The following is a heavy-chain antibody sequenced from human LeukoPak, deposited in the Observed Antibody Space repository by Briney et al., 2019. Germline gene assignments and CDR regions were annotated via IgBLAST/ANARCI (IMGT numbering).Heavy chain of an antibody. J-gene: IGHJ4*02. D-gene: IGHD5-24*01. Sequence: ASVKVSCKASGYTFTGYYMHWVRQAPGQGLEWMGWINPNSGGTNYAQKFQGRVTMTRDTSTSTVYMELSSLRCEDTAVYYCARLGDGYKDYWGQGTLVTVSS. CDR2: INPNSGGT. CDR1: GYTFTGYY. V-gene: IGHV1-2*02. CDR3: ARLGDGYKDY.